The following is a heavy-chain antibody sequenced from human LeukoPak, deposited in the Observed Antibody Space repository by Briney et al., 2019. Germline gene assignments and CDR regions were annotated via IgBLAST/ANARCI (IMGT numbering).Heavy chain of an antibody. J-gene: IGHJ3*02. CDR3: ASRVTAAHDAFDI. V-gene: IGHV4-38-2*02. CDR1: GYSISSGYY. CDR2: IYHSGST. Sequence: SSETLSLTCTVSGYSISSGYYWGWIRQLPGKGLEWIGSIYHSGSTYYNPSLKSRVTISVDTSKNQFSLKLSSVTAADTAVYYCASRVTAAHDAFDIWGQGTMVTVSS. D-gene: IGHD2-21*02.